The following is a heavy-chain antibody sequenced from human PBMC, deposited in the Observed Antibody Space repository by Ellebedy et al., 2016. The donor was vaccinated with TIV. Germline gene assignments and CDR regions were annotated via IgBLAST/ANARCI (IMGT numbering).Heavy chain of an antibody. CDR3: ARADYGDYDNY. CDR2: ISSSSSGI. Sequence: GESLKISXAATGFTFSSHSMNWVRQAPGKGLEWVSYISSSSSGIYYAESVKGRFTISRDNAKKSLYLQMNSLRAEDTAVYYCARADYGDYDNYWGQGTLVTVSS. D-gene: IGHD4-17*01. J-gene: IGHJ4*02. V-gene: IGHV3-48*04. CDR1: GFTFSSHS.